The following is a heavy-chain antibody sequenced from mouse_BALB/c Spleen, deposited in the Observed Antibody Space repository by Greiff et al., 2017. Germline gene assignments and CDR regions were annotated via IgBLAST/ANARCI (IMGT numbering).Heavy chain of an antibody. V-gene: IGHV3-1*02. CDR3: ARSYDGYPFAY. CDR2: IHYSGST. J-gene: IGHJ3*01. Sequence: DVKLQESGPDLVKPSQSLSLTCTVTGYSITSGYSWHWIRQFPENKLEWMGYIHYSGSTNYNPSLKSRISITRDTSKNQFFLQLNSVTTEDTATYYCARSYDGYPFAYWGQGTLVTVSA. D-gene: IGHD2-3*01. CDR1: GYSITSGYS.